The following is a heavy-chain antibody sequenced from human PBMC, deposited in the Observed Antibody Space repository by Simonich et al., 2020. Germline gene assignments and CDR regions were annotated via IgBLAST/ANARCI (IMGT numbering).Heavy chain of an antibody. Sequence: QVQLVESGGGVVQPGRSLRLSCAASGFTFSSYAMHWVRQAPGKGLEWVASLSYDGSNKYYADSVKGRFTISRDNSKNTLYLQMNSLRAEDTAVYYCARDRNWGWFDPWGQGTLVTVSS. CDR1: GFTFSSYA. CDR2: LSYDGSNK. V-gene: IGHV3-30*07. D-gene: IGHD7-27*01. CDR3: ARDRNWGWFDP. J-gene: IGHJ5*02.